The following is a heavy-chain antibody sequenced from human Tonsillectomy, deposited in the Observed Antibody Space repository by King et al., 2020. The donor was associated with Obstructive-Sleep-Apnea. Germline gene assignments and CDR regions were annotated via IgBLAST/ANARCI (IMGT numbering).Heavy chain of an antibody. CDR2: ISYYGSNK. V-gene: IGHV3-30*03. CDR3: ARAKGGSSWWGPLDY. D-gene: IGHD6-13*01. J-gene: IGHJ4*02. Sequence: VQLVESGGGVVQPGRSLRLSCAASGFTFSSNAMHWVRQAPAKGLEGGAVISYYGSNKYYADFVKGRFTFSRGNSKNTLYLQMNSLRADDTAVYSCARAKGGSSWWGPLDYWGQGTLVTVSS. CDR1: GFTFSSNA.